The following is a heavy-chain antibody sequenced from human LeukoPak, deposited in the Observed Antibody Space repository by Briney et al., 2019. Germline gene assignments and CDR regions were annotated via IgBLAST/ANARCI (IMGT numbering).Heavy chain of an antibody. CDR2: ISAYNGNT. CDR3: AREPLIAVAGYYFDY. J-gene: IGHJ4*02. CDR1: GYTFTSYA. V-gene: IGHV1-18*01. Sequence: ASVKVSCKASGYTFTSYAMNWVRQAPGQGLEWMGWISAYNGNTNYAQKLQGRVTMTTDTSTSTAYMELRSLRSDDTAVYYCAREPLIAVAGYYFDYWGQGTLVTVSS. D-gene: IGHD6-19*01.